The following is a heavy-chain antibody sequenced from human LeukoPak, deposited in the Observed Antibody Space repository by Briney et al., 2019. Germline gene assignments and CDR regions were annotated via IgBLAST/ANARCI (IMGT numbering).Heavy chain of an antibody. CDR1: GFTFSSYA. J-gene: IGHJ4*02. D-gene: IGHD2-15*01. CDR2: ISSSSSYI. Sequence: PGGSLRLSCAASGFTFSSYAMSWVRQAPGKGLEWVSSISSSSSYIYYADSVKGRFTISRDNAKNSLYLQMNSLRAEDTAVYYCARDCRVWPYYFDYWGQGTLVTVSS. V-gene: IGHV3-21*01. CDR3: ARDCRVWPYYFDY.